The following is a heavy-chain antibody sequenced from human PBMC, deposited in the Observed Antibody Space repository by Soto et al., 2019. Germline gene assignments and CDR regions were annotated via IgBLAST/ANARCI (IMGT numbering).Heavy chain of an antibody. CDR2: ISSCSSTI. V-gene: IGHV3-48*02. Sequence: GGSLRLSCAASGFTFSSYSMNWVRQAPGKGLEWVSYISSCSSTIYYADSVKGRFTISRDNAKNSLYLQMNSLRDEDTAVYYCARPEYSSSSYGMDVWGQGTTVTVSS. CDR1: GFTFSSYS. J-gene: IGHJ6*02. D-gene: IGHD6-6*01. CDR3: ARPEYSSSSYGMDV.